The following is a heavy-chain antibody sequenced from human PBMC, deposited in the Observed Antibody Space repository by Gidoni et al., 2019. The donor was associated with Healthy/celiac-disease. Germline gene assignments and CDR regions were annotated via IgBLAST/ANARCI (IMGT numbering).Heavy chain of an antibody. Sequence: QVQLVQSGAEVKKPGSSVQVSCKASGGTFRSYAISWVRQAPGQGLEWMGGIIPIFGTANYAQKFQGRVTITADESTSTAYMELSSLRSEDTAVYYCARGKGYSYGKSMDVWGQGTTVTVSS. V-gene: IGHV1-69*01. CDR1: GGTFRSYA. J-gene: IGHJ6*02. CDR2: IIPIFGTA. CDR3: ARGKGYSYGKSMDV. D-gene: IGHD5-18*01.